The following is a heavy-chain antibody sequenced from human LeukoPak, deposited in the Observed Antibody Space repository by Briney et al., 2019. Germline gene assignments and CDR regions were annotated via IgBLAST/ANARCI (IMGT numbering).Heavy chain of an antibody. D-gene: IGHD3-10*01. CDR3: AKYFASGSYYKLPH. Sequence: GGSLRLSCAASGFTFSSYTMSWVRQAPGKGLEWVSTISGSGAYTYYADSVKGRFTISRDNSKNTLYLQMNSLRAEDTAVYYCAKYFASGSYYKLPHWGQGTLVTVSS. J-gene: IGHJ1*01. CDR1: GFTFSSYT. V-gene: IGHV3-23*01. CDR2: ISGSGAYT.